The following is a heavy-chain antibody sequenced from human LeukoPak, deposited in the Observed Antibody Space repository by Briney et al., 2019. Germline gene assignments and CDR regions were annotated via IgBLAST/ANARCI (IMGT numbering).Heavy chain of an antibody. CDR1: GFTFSSYS. CDR2: ISSSSSYI. CDR3: ARDPVGGPFRGVWFDP. D-gene: IGHD3-16*01. Sequence: GGSLRLSCAASGFTFSSYSMNWVRQAPGKGLEWVSSISSSSSYIYYADSVKGRFTISRDNAKNSLYLQMNSLRAEDTAVYYCARDPVGGPFRGVWFDPWGQGTLVTVSS. J-gene: IGHJ5*02. V-gene: IGHV3-21*01.